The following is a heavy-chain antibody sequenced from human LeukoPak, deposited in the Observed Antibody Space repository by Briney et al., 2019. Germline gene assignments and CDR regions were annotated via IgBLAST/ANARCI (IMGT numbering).Heavy chain of an antibody. CDR1: GYTFTSYD. J-gene: IGHJ4*02. D-gene: IGHD2-15*01. Sequence: GASVKVSCKASGYTFTSYDINWVRQATGQGREWMGWMNPNSGNTGYAQKFQGRVTMTSNTSISTAYMELSSLRSEDTAVYYCARGRDLGGYVDYWGQGTLVTVSS. V-gene: IGHV1-8*01. CDR2: MNPNSGNT. CDR3: ARGRDLGGYVDY.